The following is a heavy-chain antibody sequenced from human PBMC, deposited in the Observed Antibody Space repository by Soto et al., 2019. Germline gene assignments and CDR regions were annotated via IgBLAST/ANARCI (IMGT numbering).Heavy chain of an antibody. Sequence: PGGSLRLSCAASGFTFTRYSMNWVRQAPGKGLEWVSSISSTTNYIYYADSVRDRFTISRDNSKNTLYLQMNNLRPEDTAMYYCANSWTTLTTGFDFWGQGALVTVSS. CDR3: ANSWTTLTTGFDF. CDR2: ISSTTNYI. J-gene: IGHJ4*02. D-gene: IGHD4-17*01. V-gene: IGHV3-21*01. CDR1: GFTFTRYS.